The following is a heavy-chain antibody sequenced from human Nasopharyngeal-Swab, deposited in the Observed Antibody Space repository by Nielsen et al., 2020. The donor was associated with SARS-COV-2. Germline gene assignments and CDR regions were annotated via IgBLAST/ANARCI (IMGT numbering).Heavy chain of an antibody. CDR2: ISSSGSTI. V-gene: IGHV3-48*04. CDR3: AREWQLVPLGFDY. Sequence: GESLKISCVDSGFRDYSMNWVRQAPGKGLEWVSYISSSGSTIYYADSVKGRFTISRDNAKNSLYLQMNSLRAEDTAVYYCAREWQLVPLGFDYWGQGTLVTVSS. J-gene: IGHJ4*02. D-gene: IGHD6-6*01. CDR1: GFRDYS.